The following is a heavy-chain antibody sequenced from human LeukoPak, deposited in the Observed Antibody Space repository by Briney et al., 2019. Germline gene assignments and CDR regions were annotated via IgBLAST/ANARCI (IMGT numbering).Heavy chain of an antibody. CDR3: AKDFRIGYSAHFDY. CDR2: IYENGGTT. CDR1: GFTFRSHA. D-gene: IGHD2-21*01. Sequence: GGSLRLSCVGSGFTFRSHAMRWVRQAPEKGLEFASGIYENGGTTYYADSVKGRFSISRDNSKNTLYLQMDSLRGEDTAVYYCAKDFRIGYSAHFDYWGQGALVTVSS. J-gene: IGHJ4*02. V-gene: IGHV3-23*01.